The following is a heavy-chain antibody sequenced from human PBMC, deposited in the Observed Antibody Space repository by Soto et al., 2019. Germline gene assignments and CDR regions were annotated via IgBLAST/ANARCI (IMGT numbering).Heavy chain of an antibody. CDR3: AKPPTSIRYFYCLLASMNYFVY. V-gene: IGHV3-23*01. Sequence: GGSLILSCAASGFTFSSYAMSWVRQAPGKGLEWVSAISGSGGSTYYADSVKGRFTISRDNSKNTLYLQMNSLRAEDTAVYYCAKPPTSIRYFYCLLASMNYFVYWGQGPLVTDSS. CDR2: ISGSGGST. J-gene: IGHJ4*02. CDR1: GFTFSSYA. D-gene: IGHD3-9*01.